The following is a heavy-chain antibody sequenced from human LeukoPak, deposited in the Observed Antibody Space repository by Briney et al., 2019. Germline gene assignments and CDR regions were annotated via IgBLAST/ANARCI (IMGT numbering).Heavy chain of an antibody. CDR1: GCTISTCA. J-gene: IGHJ5*02. CDR2: IIGSGDGT. D-gene: IGHD3-10*01. V-gene: IGHV3-23*01. CDR3: AKAPGGSGSFLYNCFDP. Sequence: GGSLRLSCAASGCTISTCAISWVRKPPRQGLELVSTIIGSGDGTYYADSGKGRSTISRDNSKNTLYLQINSLRAEDRAIYHCAKAPGGSGSFLYNCFDPWGQGTLVTVSS.